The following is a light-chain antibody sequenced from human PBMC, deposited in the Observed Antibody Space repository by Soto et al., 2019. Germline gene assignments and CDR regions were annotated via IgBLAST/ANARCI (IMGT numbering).Light chain of an antibody. V-gene: IGKV1-39*01. CDR2: AAS. J-gene: IGKJ1*01. Sequence: GDTVTITCRASQSISSYLNWYQQKPGKAPKLLIYAASSLQSGVPSRFSGSVSGTDFTLTISSLQPEDFATYYCQQSYSTPRTFGQGTNVDIK. CDR3: QQSYSTPRT. CDR1: QSISSY.